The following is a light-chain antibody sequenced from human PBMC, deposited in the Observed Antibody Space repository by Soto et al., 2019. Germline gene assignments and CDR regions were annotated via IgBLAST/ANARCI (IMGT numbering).Light chain of an antibody. J-gene: IGKJ1*01. CDR2: CAS. V-gene: IGKV3-20*01. Sequence: EIVLTQSPGSLSLSLGERATLSCRASQSVHSAFFAWYQQKPGQPPRLLLYCASRWATGIPDRFSGSGSWIEFPLTISRLETEDFGVYYCQQYASSLTFGQGTKVEI. CDR1: QSVHSAF. CDR3: QQYASSLT.